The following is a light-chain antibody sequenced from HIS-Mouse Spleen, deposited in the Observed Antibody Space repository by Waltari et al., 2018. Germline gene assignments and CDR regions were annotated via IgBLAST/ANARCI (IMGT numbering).Light chain of an antibody. Sequence: DIQMTQSPSTLSASVGDRVTITCRARQSISSWLAWYQQQPGKAPKLLIYKASSLESGVPSRFSGSGSGTEFTLTISSLQPDDFATYYCQQYRTFGQGTKVEIK. J-gene: IGKJ1*01. CDR1: QSISSW. CDR3: QQYRT. V-gene: IGKV1-5*03. CDR2: KAS.